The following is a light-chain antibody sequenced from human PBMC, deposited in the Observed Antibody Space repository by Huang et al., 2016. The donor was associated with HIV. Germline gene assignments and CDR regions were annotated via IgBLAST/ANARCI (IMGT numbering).Light chain of an antibody. CDR2: AAS. CDR1: QDINNF. V-gene: IGKV1-8*01. CDR3: QQYDIHPLT. Sequence: IRMTQSPSSLSASTGDRVTITCWANQDINNFLAWYQQRPGSVPKHLIYAASTLQSGVPSRFSGNGSGTDFTLTIGCLHSEDVATYYCQQYDIHPLTFGPGTRVDIK. J-gene: IGKJ3*01.